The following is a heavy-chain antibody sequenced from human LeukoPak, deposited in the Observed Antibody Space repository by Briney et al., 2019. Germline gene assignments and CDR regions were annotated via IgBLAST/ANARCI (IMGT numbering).Heavy chain of an antibody. V-gene: IGHV4-59*05. CDR3: LSGGYDY. Sequence: SETLSLTCTVSGGSISSYYWSWIRQPPGKGLEWIGSIYYSGSTYYNPSLKSRVTISVDTSKNQFSLKLSSVTAADTAVYYCLSGGYDYWGQGTLVTVSS. D-gene: IGHD4-23*01. CDR1: GGSISSYY. J-gene: IGHJ4*02. CDR2: IYYSGST.